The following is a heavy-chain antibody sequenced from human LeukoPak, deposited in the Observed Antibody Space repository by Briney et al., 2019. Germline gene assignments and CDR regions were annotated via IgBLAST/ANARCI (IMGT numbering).Heavy chain of an antibody. CDR1: GGSISSYY. CDR3: ARGLSRDGYNYARPYYFDY. CDR2: IYYSGST. Sequence: SETLSLTCTVSGGSISSYYWSWIRQPPGKGLEWIGYIYYSGSTNYNPSLKSRVTISVDTSKNQFSLKLSSVTAADTAVYYCARGLSRDGYNYARPYYFDYWGQGTLVTVSS. J-gene: IGHJ4*02. D-gene: IGHD5-24*01. V-gene: IGHV4-59*01.